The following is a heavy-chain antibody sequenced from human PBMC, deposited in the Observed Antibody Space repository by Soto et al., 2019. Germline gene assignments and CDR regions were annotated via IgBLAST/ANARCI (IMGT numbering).Heavy chain of an antibody. CDR3: ARQSPYGSGSYTHFDY. J-gene: IGHJ4*02. Sequence: ETLSLTCTVSGGSISSYYWSWIRQPPGKGLEWVGYIYYSGSTNYNPSLKSRVTISVDTSKNQFSLKLSSVTAADTAVYYCARQSPYGSGSYTHFDYWGQGTLVTVSS. CDR2: IYYSGST. V-gene: IGHV4-59*08. D-gene: IGHD3-10*01. CDR1: GGSISSYY.